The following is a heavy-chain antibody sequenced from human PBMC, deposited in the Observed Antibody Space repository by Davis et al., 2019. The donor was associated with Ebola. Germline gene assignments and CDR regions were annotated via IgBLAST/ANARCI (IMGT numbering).Heavy chain of an antibody. CDR1: GGSISSSNW. CDR3: ARAVGATTGWFDP. D-gene: IGHD1-26*01. CDR2: IYHSGST. V-gene: IGHV4-4*02. J-gene: IGHJ5*02. Sequence: MPSETLSLTCAVSGGSISSSNWWSWVRQPPGQGLEWIGEIYHSGSTNYNPSLKSRVTISVDTSKNQFSLKLSSVTAADTAVYYCARAVGATTGWFDPWGQGTLVTVSS.